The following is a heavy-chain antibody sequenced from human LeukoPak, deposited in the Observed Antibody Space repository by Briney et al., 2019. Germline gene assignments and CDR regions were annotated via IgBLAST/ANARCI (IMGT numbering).Heavy chain of an antibody. CDR1: GFTFSSYD. CDR3: ARDERLGKLSAYYYYMDV. CDR2: IGTAGDT. J-gene: IGHJ6*03. V-gene: IGHV3-13*01. D-gene: IGHD3-16*02. Sequence: PGGSLRLSCAASGFTFSSYDMHWVRQASGKGLEWVSPIGTAGDTYYPGSVKGRFTISRENAKNSLYLQMNSLRAEDTAVYYCARDERLGKLSAYYYYMDVWGKGTTVTVSS.